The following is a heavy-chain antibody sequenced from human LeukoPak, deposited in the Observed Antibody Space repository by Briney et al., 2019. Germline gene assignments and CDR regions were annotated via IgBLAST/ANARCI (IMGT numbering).Heavy chain of an antibody. CDR2: INPNSGGT. CDR1: GYTFTGYY. Sequence: ASVKVSCKASGYTFTGYYMHWVRQAPGQGLEWMGWINPNSGGTNYAQKFQGRVTMTRDTSISTAYMELSRLRSDDTAVYYCARARGRHTSWSGYHPEWSLYNWFDPWGQGTLVTVSS. V-gene: IGHV1-2*02. CDR3: ARARGRHTSWSGYHPEWSLYNWFDP. D-gene: IGHD3-3*01. J-gene: IGHJ5*02.